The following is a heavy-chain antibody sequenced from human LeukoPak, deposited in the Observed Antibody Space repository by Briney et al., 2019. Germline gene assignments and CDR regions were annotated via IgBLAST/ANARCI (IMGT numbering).Heavy chain of an antibody. CDR3: ARAKGRFNWFDP. CDR1: GYSLSSGYY. CDR2: IYHSGST. Sequence: SETLSLTCTVSGYSLSSGYYWGWIRQPPGKGLEWIGSIYHSGSTYYNPSLKSRVTISVDTSKNQFSLKLSSVTAADTAVYYCARAKGRFNWFDPWGQGTLVTVSS. D-gene: IGHD3-16*01. V-gene: IGHV4-38-2*02. J-gene: IGHJ5*02.